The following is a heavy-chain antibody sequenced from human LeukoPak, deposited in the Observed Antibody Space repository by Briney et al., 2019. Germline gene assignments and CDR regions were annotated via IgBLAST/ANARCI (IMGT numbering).Heavy chain of an antibody. CDR2: ISWNSGSI. CDR3: AKDDY. V-gene: IGHV3-9*01. Sequence: GGSLRLSCAASGFTFDDYAMHWVRQAPGKGLEWVSGISWNSGSIGYADSVKGRFTISRDNAKNSLYLQMNSLRAEDTALYYCAKDDYWGQGILVTVSS. J-gene: IGHJ4*02. CDR1: GFTFDDYA.